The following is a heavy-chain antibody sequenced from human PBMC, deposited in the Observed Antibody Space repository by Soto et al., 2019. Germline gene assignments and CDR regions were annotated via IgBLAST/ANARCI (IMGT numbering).Heavy chain of an antibody. CDR3: ARHFIGYSSGRPRNYYYYMDV. CDR2: IHHSGST. V-gene: IGHV4-30-4*01. D-gene: IGHD6-19*01. CDR1: GGSIRSGDHY. J-gene: IGHJ6*03. Sequence: SETLSLTCTVSGGSIRSGDHYWSWIRQPPGKGLECIGYIHHSGSTYYDPSLKSRVTISVDTSKNQFSLKLSSVTAADTAVYYCARHFIGYSSGRPRNYYYYMDVWGKGTTVTVSS.